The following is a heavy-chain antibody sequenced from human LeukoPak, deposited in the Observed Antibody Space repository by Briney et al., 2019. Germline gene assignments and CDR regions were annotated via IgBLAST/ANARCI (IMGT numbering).Heavy chain of an antibody. D-gene: IGHD3-3*01. CDR3: ARDLEDYYYGMDV. CDR2: IIPILGIA. V-gene: IGHV1-69*04. CDR1: GGTFSSYA. Sequence: GASVKVSCKASGGTFSSYAISWVRQAPGQGLEWMGRIIPILGIANYAQKFQGRVTITADKSTSTAYMELSSLRSEDTAVYYCARDLEDYYYGMDVWGQGTTATVSS. J-gene: IGHJ6*02.